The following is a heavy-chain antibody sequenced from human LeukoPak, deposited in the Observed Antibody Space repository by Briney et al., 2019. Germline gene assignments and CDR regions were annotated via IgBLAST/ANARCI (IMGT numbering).Heavy chain of an antibody. Sequence: GGSLRLSCAASGFTFSSYGIHWVRQAPGKGLEWVAFIHYGGSVKYYADSVKGRFTVSRDDSKNTLYLHMNSLRAEDTAVYYCAKDRALGQAGYRSGSSKNYFDYWGQGTLVTASS. D-gene: IGHD3-10*01. J-gene: IGHJ4*02. CDR2: IHYGGSVK. CDR3: AKDRALGQAGYRSGSSKNYFDY. V-gene: IGHV3-30*02. CDR1: GFTFSSYG.